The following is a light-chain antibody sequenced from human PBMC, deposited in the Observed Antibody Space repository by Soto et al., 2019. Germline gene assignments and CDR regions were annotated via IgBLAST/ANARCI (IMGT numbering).Light chain of an antibody. CDR2: EVS. J-gene: IGLJ3*02. V-gene: IGLV2-14*01. CDR3: SSYTSTSALPV. Sequence: QSALAQPASVSGSPGQSITISCTGTSSDVGGYNYVSWYQQHPGKAPKLMIFEVSNRPSGVSIRFSGSKSGNTASLTISGLQAEDEAHYYCSSYTSTSALPVFAGGTKVTVL. CDR1: SSDVGGYNY.